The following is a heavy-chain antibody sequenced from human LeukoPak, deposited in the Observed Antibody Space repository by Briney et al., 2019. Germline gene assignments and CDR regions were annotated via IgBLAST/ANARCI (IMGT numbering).Heavy chain of an antibody. D-gene: IGHD6-13*01. CDR1: GFTFRNYW. CDR2: INEGGNKK. V-gene: IGHV3-7*03. J-gene: IGHJ4*02. CDR3: ARHPNSSWDY. Sequence: PGGSLRLSCAASGFTFRNYWMSWVRQVPGKGLEWVVNINEGGNKKNYVDSVKGRFTASRDNAQNSLYLQMNSLRVEDTAVYYCARHPNSSWDYWGQGTLVTVSS.